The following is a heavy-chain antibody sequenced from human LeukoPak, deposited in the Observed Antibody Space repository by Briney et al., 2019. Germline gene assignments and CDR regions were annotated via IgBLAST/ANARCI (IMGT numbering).Heavy chain of an antibody. CDR2: IYYSGST. D-gene: IGHD3-9*01. CDR1: GGSISSYY. Sequence: PSETLSLTCTVSGGSISSYYWSWIRQPPGKGLGWIGYIYYSGSTNYNPSLKSRVTISVDTSKNQFSLKLNSVTAADTAVYYCARRVLRYFDWLRQDWFDPWGQGTLVTVSS. J-gene: IGHJ5*02. V-gene: IGHV4-59*12. CDR3: ARRVLRYFDWLRQDWFDP.